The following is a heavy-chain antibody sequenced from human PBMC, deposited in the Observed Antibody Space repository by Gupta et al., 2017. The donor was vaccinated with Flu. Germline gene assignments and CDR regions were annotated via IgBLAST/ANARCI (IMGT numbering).Heavy chain of an antibody. Sequence: EVQLLESGGGLVQPGGSLRLSCTASGFTFSSYAMSWVRQAPGKGLEWVSAISGSGGSTYYPDSVKGRFTMSRDNSKNTLYLQMNTLRAEDTAQYYCAKHFSLWFGDNAFDIWGQGTMVTVSS. J-gene: IGHJ3*02. CDR1: GFTFSSYA. D-gene: IGHD3-10*01. CDR3: AKHFSLWFGDNAFDI. V-gene: IGHV3-23*01. CDR2: ISGSGGST.